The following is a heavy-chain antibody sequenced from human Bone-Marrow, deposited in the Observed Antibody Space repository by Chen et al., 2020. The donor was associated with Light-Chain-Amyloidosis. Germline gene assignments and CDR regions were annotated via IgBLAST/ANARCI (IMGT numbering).Heavy chain of an antibody. V-gene: IGHV3-73*01. CDR2: IRTKNSGYTT. J-gene: IGHJ4*02. CDR1: GFTFSDSG. D-gene: IGHD2-21*01. CDR3: VASHVIVGALES. Sequence: EVQLVESGGGLVQPGGSLRHACVDSGFTFSDSGIHWVRQASGKGLEWLGRIRTKNSGYTTSYAAPVEGRFTVSRDDSKTTAYLQMDSLKIEDTALYYCVASHVIVGALESWGQGTLVIVSP.